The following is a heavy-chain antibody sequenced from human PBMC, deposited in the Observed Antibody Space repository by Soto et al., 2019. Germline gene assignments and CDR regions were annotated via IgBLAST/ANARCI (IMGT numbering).Heavy chain of an antibody. CDR2: INHSGRV. Sequence: PSETLSLTCAVYGGSFSGPSWTWMRQSPGKGLEWIGDINHSGRVNYSPSLKSRVTISLDTSKNQFSLTLSAVTAADTAMYYCSTRAYDTNGYYRFDPWGQGTLVTVSS. D-gene: IGHD3-22*01. CDR1: GGSFSGPS. J-gene: IGHJ5*01. V-gene: IGHV4-34*01. CDR3: STRAYDTNGYYRFDP.